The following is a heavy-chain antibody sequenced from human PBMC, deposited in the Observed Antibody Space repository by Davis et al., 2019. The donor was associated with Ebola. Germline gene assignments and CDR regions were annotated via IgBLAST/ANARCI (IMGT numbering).Heavy chain of an antibody. Sequence: PGGSLRLSCAASGFTFSSYGMHWVRQAPGKGLEWVAVIWYDGSNKYYADSVKGRFTISRDNSKNTLYLQMNSLRAEDTAVYYCARRGSSGSYFDYWGQGTLVTVSS. D-gene: IGHD6-19*01. CDR3: ARRGSSGSYFDY. J-gene: IGHJ4*02. V-gene: IGHV3-33*01. CDR1: GFTFSSYG. CDR2: IWYDGSNK.